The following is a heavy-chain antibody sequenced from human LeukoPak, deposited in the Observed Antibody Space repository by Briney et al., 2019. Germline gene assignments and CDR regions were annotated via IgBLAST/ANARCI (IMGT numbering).Heavy chain of an antibody. CDR3: ARSLGGRGDFWSGYYSYYFDY. Sequence: PGGSLRLSCAASGFTFSSYVMSWVRQAPGKGLEWVSAISGSGGSTYYADSVKGRFTISRDNSKNTLYLQMNSLRAEDTAVYYCARSLGGRGDFWSGYYSYYFDYWGQGTLVTVSS. CDR2: ISGSGGST. V-gene: IGHV3-23*01. J-gene: IGHJ4*02. D-gene: IGHD3-3*01. CDR1: GFTFSSYV.